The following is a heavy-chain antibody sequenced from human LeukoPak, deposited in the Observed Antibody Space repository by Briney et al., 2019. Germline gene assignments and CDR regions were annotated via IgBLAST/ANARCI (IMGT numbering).Heavy chain of an antibody. Sequence: GGSLRLSCAASGFTFSSYAMNWVRQAPGKGLEWVSSISSSSSYIYYADSVKGRFTISRDNAKNSLYLQMNSLRAEDTAVYYCARALYSSSSWLDYWGQGTLVTVSS. D-gene: IGHD6-6*01. CDR3: ARALYSSSSWLDY. V-gene: IGHV3-21*01. CDR1: GFTFSSYA. J-gene: IGHJ4*02. CDR2: ISSSSSYI.